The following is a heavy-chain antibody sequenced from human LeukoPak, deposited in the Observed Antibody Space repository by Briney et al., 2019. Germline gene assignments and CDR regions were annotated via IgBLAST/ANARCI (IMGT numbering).Heavy chain of an antibody. CDR1: RFPFSSYA. D-gene: IGHD3-22*01. J-gene: IGHJ4*02. CDR2: ISGTGGTT. V-gene: IGHV3-23*01. Sequence: GGSLRLSCVASRFPFSSYAMSWVRQAPGKGLEWVSDISGTGGTTDYADSVKGRFTISRDNSKNTMYLQMNSLRAEDTAVYYCARGAPKKYYYDSSGYAHYWGQGTLVTVSS. CDR3: ARGAPKKYYYDSSGYAHY.